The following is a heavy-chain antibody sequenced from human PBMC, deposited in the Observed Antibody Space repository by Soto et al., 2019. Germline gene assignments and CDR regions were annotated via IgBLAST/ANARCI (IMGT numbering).Heavy chain of an antibody. V-gene: IGHV4-59*01. J-gene: IGHJ5*02. Sequence: SETLSLTCTVSGGSISSYYWSWIRQPPGKGLEWIGYIYYSGSTNYNPSLKSRVTISVDTSKNQFSLKLSSVTAADTAVYYCARGGTMVRGVIWWFDPWGQGTLVTVS. CDR1: GGSISSYY. CDR2: IYYSGST. D-gene: IGHD3-10*01. CDR3: ARGGTMVRGVIWWFDP.